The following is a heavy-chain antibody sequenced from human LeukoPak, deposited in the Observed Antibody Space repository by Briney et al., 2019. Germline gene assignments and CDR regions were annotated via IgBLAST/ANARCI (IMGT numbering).Heavy chain of an antibody. CDR3: ARLGKTYYMDV. D-gene: IGHD1/OR15-1a*01. Sequence: PSETLSLTCTVSGDSISNYYWTWIRQTPGKGLEWIGNLYHSGAADYNPSLKTRVTTLVDTSKDQFSLSLRSSTAADTAVYFCARLGKTYYMDVWGTGTTVTVSS. J-gene: IGHJ6*03. CDR1: GDSISNYY. V-gene: IGHV4-59*08. CDR2: LYHSGAA.